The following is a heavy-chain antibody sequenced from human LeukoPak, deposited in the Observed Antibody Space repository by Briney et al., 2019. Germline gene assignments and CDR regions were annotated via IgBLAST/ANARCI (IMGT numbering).Heavy chain of an antibody. CDR1: GDTFTGYY. D-gene: IGHD3-22*01. Sequence: ASAKVSCKASGDTFTGYYMHWVRQAPGQGLEWMGRINPNSGGTNYAQKLQGRVTMTTDTSTSTAYMELRSLRSDDTAVYYCARVGGGSSGYYQDAFDIWGQGTMVTV. J-gene: IGHJ3*02. CDR3: ARVGGGSSGYYQDAFDI. CDR2: INPNSGGT. V-gene: IGHV1-2*06.